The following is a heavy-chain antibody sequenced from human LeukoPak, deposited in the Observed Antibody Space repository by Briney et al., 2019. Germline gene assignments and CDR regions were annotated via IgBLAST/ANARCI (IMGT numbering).Heavy chain of an antibody. Sequence: GRSLRLSCAASGFTFSSYAMSWVRQSPGKGLEWVSGIGASGTSTYYPDSVKGRFTVSRDNSKRTLYLQMNSLGPEDTAVYYCAKYRTTSWSNFFDSWGQGTLVTVSS. CDR1: GFTFSSYA. V-gene: IGHV3-23*01. J-gene: IGHJ4*02. CDR2: IGASGTST. D-gene: IGHD2-2*01. CDR3: AKYRTTSWSNFFDS.